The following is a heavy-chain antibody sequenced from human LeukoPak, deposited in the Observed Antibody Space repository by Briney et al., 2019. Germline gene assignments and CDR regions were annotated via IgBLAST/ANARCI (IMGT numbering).Heavy chain of an antibody. D-gene: IGHD6-19*01. CDR3: ARENSSGWTDYGMDV. CDR1: GGSISSYY. V-gene: IGHV4-59*01. CDR2: IYYSGST. Sequence: SETLSLTCTVSGGSISSYYWGWIRQPPGKGLEWIGYIYYSGSTNYNPSLKSRVTISVDTSKNQFSLKLSSVTAADTAVYYCARENSSGWTDYGMDVWGQGTTVTVSS. J-gene: IGHJ6*02.